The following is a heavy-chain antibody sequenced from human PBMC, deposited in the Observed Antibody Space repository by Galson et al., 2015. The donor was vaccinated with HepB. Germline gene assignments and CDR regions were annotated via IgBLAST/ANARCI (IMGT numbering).Heavy chain of an antibody. J-gene: IGHJ4*02. Sequence: SLRLSCAASGFTFSSYAMHWVRQAPGKGLEWVSYISSSSSYTNYADSVKGRFTISRDNAKNSLYLQMNSLRAEDTAVYYCAREVGATYMDYWGQGTLVTVSS. CDR3: AREVGATYMDY. CDR1: GFTFSSYA. D-gene: IGHD1-26*01. V-gene: IGHV3-21*05. CDR2: ISSSSSYT.